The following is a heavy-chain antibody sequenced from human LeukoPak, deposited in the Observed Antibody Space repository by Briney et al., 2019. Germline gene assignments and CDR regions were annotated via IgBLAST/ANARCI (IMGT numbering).Heavy chain of an antibody. CDR1: GFTFRSYA. V-gene: IGHV3-21*01. D-gene: IGHD3-22*01. CDR2: INKGSTHM. CDR3: VRLRRNSDSSGYYYYYDS. J-gene: IGHJ4*02. Sequence: GGSLRLSCAASGFTFRSYAMTWVRQAPGKGLEWVSSINKGSTHMYYADSVKGRFTVSRDDAQNSLYLQMNSLSAEDTALYYCVRLRRNSDSSGYYYYYDSWGRGTQVTVSS.